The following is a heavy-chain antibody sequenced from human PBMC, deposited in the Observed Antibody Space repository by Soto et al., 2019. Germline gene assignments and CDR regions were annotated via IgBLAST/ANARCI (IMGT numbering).Heavy chain of an antibody. CDR3: ARVSRSYYYVSDV. V-gene: IGHV4-4*02. CDR2: IYHSGST. J-gene: IGHJ6*02. Sequence: QVQLQESGPGLVKPSGTLSLTCAVSGGSISSSNWWSWVRQHPGKGLEWIGEIYHSGSTNYNPSLKVPVTISEDKTKNPFSQKLSSVTAADTAVYDWARVSRSYYYVSDVWCQGTTVTVSS. D-gene: IGHD2-2*01. CDR1: GGSISSSNW.